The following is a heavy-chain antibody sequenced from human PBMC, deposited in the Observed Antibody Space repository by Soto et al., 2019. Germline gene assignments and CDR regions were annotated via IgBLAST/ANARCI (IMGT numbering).Heavy chain of an antibody. Sequence: PGGSLRLSCAASGFTFSSYWMSWVRQAPGKGLEWVANIKQDGSEKYYVDSVKGRFTISRDNAKNSLYLQMNSLRAEDTAVYYCARSDYVWGRHDYYHSYGMDVWGQGTTVTVSS. CDR2: IKQDGSEK. J-gene: IGHJ6*02. V-gene: IGHV3-7*03. D-gene: IGHD3-16*01. CDR1: GFTFSSYW. CDR3: ARSDYVWGRHDYYHSYGMDV.